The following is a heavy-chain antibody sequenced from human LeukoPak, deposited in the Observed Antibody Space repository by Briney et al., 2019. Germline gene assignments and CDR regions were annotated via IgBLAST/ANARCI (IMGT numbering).Heavy chain of an antibody. J-gene: IGHJ6*03. CDR2: IYSGGST. Sequence: PGGSQRLSCAASGFTVSSNYMSWVRQAPGKGLEGVSVIYSGGSTYYADSVKGRFTISRDNSKNTLYLQMNSLRAEDTAVYYCARGHFDSSGSYYYYYYMDVWGKGTTVTVSS. CDR1: GFTVSSNY. V-gene: IGHV3-66*02. CDR3: ARGHFDSSGSYYYYYYMDV. D-gene: IGHD3-22*01.